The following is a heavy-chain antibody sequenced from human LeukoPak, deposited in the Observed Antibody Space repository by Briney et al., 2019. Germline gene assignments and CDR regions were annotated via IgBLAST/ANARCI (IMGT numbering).Heavy chain of an antibody. CDR2: ISNNGGYT. CDR1: GFTFSSSA. CDR3: AKGHRYGDSPDY. J-gene: IGHJ4*02. Sequence: PGGSLRLSCAASGFTFSSSAMSWVRQAPGKGLEWVSAISNNGGYTYYADSVQGRFTISRDNSKNTLYLQMNSLRAEDTAVYYCAKGHRYGDSPDYWGQGTLVTVSS. D-gene: IGHD4-17*01. V-gene: IGHV3-23*01.